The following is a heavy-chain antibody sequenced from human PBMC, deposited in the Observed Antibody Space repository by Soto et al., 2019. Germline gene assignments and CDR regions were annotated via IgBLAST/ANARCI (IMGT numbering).Heavy chain of an antibody. CDR2: IRNEPYGYTT. CDR3: ADVTWNREYLP. D-gene: IGHD1-1*01. V-gene: IGHV3-72*01. CDR1: GFSLSDHY. J-gene: IGHJ4*02. Sequence: EVQLVASGGGLVQPGGSLRLSCVASGFSLSDHYMDWVRQAPGKGLEWLGLIRNEPYGYTTNYAASVKGRFTISGDDSKNSLLLQMDSLTAEDAAIYYGADVTWNREYLPWGQGTLVTVSS.